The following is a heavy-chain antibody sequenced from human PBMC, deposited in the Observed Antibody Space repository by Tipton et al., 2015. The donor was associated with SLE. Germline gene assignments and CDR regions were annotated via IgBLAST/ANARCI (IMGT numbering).Heavy chain of an antibody. J-gene: IGHJ4*02. CDR1: GFTFSSYG. D-gene: IGHD6-13*01. CDR3: AKGSIAAAGVYYFDY. V-gene: IGHV3-30*18. Sequence: SLRLSCAASGFTFSSYGMHWVRQAPGKGLEWVAVIWYDGSNKYYADSVKGRFTISRDNSKNTLYLQMNSLRAEDTAVYYCAKGSIAAAGVYYFDYWGQGTLVTVSS. CDR2: IWYDGSNK.